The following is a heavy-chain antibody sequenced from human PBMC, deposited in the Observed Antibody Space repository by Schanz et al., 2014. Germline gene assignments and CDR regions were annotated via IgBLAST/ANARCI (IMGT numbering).Heavy chain of an antibody. CDR1: GFAVDNYY. J-gene: IGHJ4*02. CDR2: ISGSGGST. V-gene: IGHV3-23*04. CDR3: AKSQGSSFDS. Sequence: EVQLVESGGGVVQPGRSLRLSCAASGFAVDNYYMSCVRQAPGRGLEWVSAISGSGGSTYYADSVKGRFTISRDNSKNTLYLEMNSLRAEDTALYYCAKSQGSSFDSWGQGTLVTVSS. D-gene: IGHD6-13*01.